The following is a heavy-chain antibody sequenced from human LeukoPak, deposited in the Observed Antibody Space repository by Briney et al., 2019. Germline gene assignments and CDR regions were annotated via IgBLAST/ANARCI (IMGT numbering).Heavy chain of an antibody. Sequence: SETLSLTCTVSGGSISTYFWSWIRQPPGKGLEWSEYIYYSGSTNYNPSLKSRVTISLDTSKNQFSLKLSSVTAADTAMYYCARVSRGNSVGGDYWGQGTLVTVSS. J-gene: IGHJ4*02. D-gene: IGHD4-23*01. V-gene: IGHV4-59*01. CDR2: IYYSGST. CDR1: GGSISTYF. CDR3: ARVSRGNSVGGDY.